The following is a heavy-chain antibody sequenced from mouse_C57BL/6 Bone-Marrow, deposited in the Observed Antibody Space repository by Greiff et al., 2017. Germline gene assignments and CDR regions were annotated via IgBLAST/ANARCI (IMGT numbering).Heavy chain of an antibody. Sequence: QVQLQQSGPELVKPGASVQLSCKASGYTFTSYDINWVQQRPGQGLEWIGWSYPRAGSTKYNEKFKGKATLTVDTSSSTAYMELHSLTSEDSAVYFCARDYGSSYWYFDVWGTGTTVTVSS. D-gene: IGHD1-1*01. CDR1: GYTFTSYD. CDR2: SYPRAGST. CDR3: ARDYGSSYWYFDV. J-gene: IGHJ1*03. V-gene: IGHV1-85*01.